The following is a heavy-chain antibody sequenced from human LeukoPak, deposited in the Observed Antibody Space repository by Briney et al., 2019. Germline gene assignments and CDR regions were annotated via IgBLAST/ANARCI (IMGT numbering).Heavy chain of an antibody. J-gene: IGHJ6*03. V-gene: IGHV1-46*01. CDR3: ATGGITGTAYYYYYYMDV. CDR1: GYTFTSNY. CDR2: ISPSGGST. Sequence: ASVKVSCKAFGYTFTSNYMHWVRQAPGQGPEWMGVISPSGGSTTYAQKFQGRVTLTRDMSTSTDYLELSSLRSEDTAVYYCATGGITGTAYYYYYYMDVWGKGTTVTVSS. D-gene: IGHD1-20*01.